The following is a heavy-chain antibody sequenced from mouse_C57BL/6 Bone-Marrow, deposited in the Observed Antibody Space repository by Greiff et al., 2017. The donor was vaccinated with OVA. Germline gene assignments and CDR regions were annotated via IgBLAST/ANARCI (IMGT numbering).Heavy chain of an antibody. D-gene: IGHD1-1*01. Sequence: EAGGGLVQPKGSLKLSCAASGFTFNTYAMTWVRQAPGKGLEWVARIRSKSSNYATYYADSVKDRFTISRDDSQSMLYLQMNNLKTEDTAMYYCVREGIYYYGSYWYFDVWGTGTTVTVSS. V-gene: IGHV10-3*01. CDR1: GFTFNTYA. CDR3: VREGIYYYGSYWYFDV. J-gene: IGHJ1*03. CDR2: IRSKSSNYAT.